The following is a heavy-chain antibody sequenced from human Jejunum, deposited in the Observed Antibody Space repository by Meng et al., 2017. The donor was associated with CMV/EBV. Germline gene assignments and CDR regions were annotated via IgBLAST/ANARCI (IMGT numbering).Heavy chain of an antibody. V-gene: IGHV3-30*19. CDR3: ARGSVSYSKWSDEAY. CDR2: IAHDGSET. Sequence: GYTFKRYVMYWVRREPGKGLEWVELIAHDGSETYYADYVQGRFNISRDNSKNNLDLQMNSLRGEDTAVYFCARGSVSYSKWSDEAYWGQGAMVTVSS. D-gene: IGHD2-15*01. CDR1: GYTFKRYV. J-gene: IGHJ4*02.